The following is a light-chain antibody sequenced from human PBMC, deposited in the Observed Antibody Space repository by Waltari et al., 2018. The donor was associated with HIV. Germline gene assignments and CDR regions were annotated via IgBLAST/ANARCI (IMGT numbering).Light chain of an antibody. J-gene: IGLJ3*02. Sequence: QSVLTQPTSVSGTPGQTVTISCSGSTSNIETEALYWYQQLPGTAPKLLSYRNYKRPSGVADRFSCSKAGASASLVISGLRSEDEAHYYCVSYDSRLDERLFGGGTKLTVL. CDR3: VSYDSRLDERL. CDR2: RNY. V-gene: IGLV1-47*01. CDR1: TSNIETEA.